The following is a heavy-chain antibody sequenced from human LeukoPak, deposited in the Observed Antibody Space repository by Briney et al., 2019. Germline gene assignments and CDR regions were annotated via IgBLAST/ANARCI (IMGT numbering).Heavy chain of an antibody. CDR1: GFTVSSNY. J-gene: IGHJ4*02. D-gene: IGHD6-19*01. Sequence: TGGSLRLSCAASGFTVSSNYMSWVRQAPGKGLEWVSVIYGGGSTYYADSVKGRFTISRHNSKNTLYLQMNSLRAEDTAVYYCARGQYSSGWSNFDYWGQGTLVTVSS. CDR3: ARGQYSSGWSNFDY. CDR2: IYGGGST. V-gene: IGHV3-53*04.